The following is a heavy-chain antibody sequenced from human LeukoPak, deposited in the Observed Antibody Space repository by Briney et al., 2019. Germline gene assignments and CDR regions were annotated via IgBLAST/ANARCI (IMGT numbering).Heavy chain of an antibody. CDR1: GFSFSKSS. CDR2: ISIGSSPYT. V-gene: IGHV3-21*06. J-gene: IGHJ1*01. D-gene: IGHD6-19*01. CDR3: ARDRTVAGTTYFQD. Sequence: PGGSLRLSCAASGFSFSKSSMLWFRQAPGKGLEWVSSISIGSSPYTYYADSLKGRFTISRDNAKNSVCLQMNSLRPEDTAVYYCARDRTVAGTTYFQDWGQGTLVTVSS.